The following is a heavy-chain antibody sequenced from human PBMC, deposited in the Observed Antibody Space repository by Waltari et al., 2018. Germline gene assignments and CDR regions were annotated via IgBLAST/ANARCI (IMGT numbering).Heavy chain of an antibody. J-gene: IGHJ4*02. Sequence: QVQLVQSGAEVKKPGASVKVSCKASGYTFTSYGISWVRQAPGQGLEWMGWISAYNGNTSYAQKLPGRVTMPTDTSTSTAYMALRSLRSDDTAVYYCAYSQDYGDYNYFDYWGQGTLVTVSS. CDR1: GYTFTSYG. CDR2: ISAYNGNT. V-gene: IGHV1-18*01. D-gene: IGHD4-17*01. CDR3: AYSQDYGDYNYFDY.